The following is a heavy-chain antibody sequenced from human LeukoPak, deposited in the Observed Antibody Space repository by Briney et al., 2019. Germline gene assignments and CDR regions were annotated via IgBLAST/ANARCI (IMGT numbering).Heavy chain of an antibody. CDR3: ARGRFNYPLYYYYMDV. CDR2: INPNSGGT. V-gene: IGHV1-2*02. Sequence: GASVKVSCKASGYTFTGYYMHWVRQAPGQGLEWMGWINPNSGGTNYAQKFQGRVTITRNTSISTAYMELSSLRSEDTAVYYCARGRFNYPLYYYYMDVWGKGTTVTVSS. CDR1: GYTFTGYY. J-gene: IGHJ6*03. D-gene: IGHD4-11*01.